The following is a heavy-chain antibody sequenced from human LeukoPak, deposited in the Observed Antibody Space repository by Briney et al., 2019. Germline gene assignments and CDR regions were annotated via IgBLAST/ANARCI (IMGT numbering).Heavy chain of an antibody. CDR3: VARYYYDSSGYLGY. D-gene: IGHD3-22*01. J-gene: IGHJ4*02. CDR2: ISAYNGNT. V-gene: IGHV1-18*01. CDR1: GYTYTSYG. Sequence: ASVKVSCKASGYTYTSYGISWVRQAPGQGLEWMGWISAYNGNTNYAQRLQGRVTMTTDTSTSTAYMELRSLRSDDTAVYYCVARYYYDSSGYLGYWGQGTLVTVSS.